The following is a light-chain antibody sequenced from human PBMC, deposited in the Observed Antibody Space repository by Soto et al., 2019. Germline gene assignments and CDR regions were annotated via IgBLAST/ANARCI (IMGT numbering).Light chain of an antibody. J-gene: IGKJ2*01. V-gene: IGKV1-39*01. Sequence: DIQMTQSPMSRSASVGDRVTITCRASQSINSYLNWYQQKPGKAPKLLIYAASSLQSGVPSRFSGSGSGTDFTLTISSLQPEDFATYYCQQSFSKFLYTFGQGPKLEIK. CDR1: QSINSY. CDR3: QQSFSKFLYT. CDR2: AAS.